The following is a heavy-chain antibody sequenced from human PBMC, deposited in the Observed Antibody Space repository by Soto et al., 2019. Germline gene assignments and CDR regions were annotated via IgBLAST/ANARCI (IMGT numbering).Heavy chain of an antibody. CDR2: ISGSGGNT. D-gene: IGHD6-19*01. J-gene: IGHJ4*02. V-gene: IGHV3-23*01. Sequence: RGSLRLSCAASGFTFSSYAMSWVRQAPGKGLEWVSAISGSGGNTYYADSVKGRFTISRDNSKNTLYLQMNSLRAEDAAVYYCAKDLAYSSGWPFDYWAQGTPVTVSS. CDR1: GFTFSSYA. CDR3: AKDLAYSSGWPFDY.